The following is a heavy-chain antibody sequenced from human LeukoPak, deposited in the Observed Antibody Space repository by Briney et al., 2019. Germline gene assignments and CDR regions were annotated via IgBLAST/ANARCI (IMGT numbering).Heavy chain of an antibody. CDR3: ARSSSGNYPPYYFDY. CDR2: IKQDGSET. J-gene: IGHJ4*02. V-gene: IGHV3-7*01. D-gene: IGHD3-10*01. Sequence: GGSLRLSCAASGFTFSSYWMSWVRQAPGKGLEWVADIKQDGSETSYVDSVKGRFTISRDNAENSLYLQMNSLRAEDTAVNYCARSSSGNYPPYYFDYWGQGTLVTVSS. CDR1: GFTFSSYW.